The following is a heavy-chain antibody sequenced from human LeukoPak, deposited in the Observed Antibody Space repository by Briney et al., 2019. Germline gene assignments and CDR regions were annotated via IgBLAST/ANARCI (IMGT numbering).Heavy chain of an antibody. CDR1: GYTFTSYY. D-gene: IGHD1-14*01. Sequence: ASVKVSCKAPGYTFTSYYMHWVRQAPGQGLEWMGIINPSGGTTTYAQKFQGRVTMTRDTSTSTVYMELSSLRSEDTAVYYCARDPGLTSNYYYMDVWGKGTTVTVSS. CDR2: INPSGGTT. J-gene: IGHJ6*03. CDR3: ARDPGLTSNYYYMDV. V-gene: IGHV1-46*01.